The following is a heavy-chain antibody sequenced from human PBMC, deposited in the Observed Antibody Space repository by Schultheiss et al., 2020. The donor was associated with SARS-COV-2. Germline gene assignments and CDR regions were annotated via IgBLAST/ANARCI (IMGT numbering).Heavy chain of an antibody. Sequence: GGSLRLSCAASGFTFSNAWMSWVRQAPGKGLEWVGRIKSKTDGGTTDYAAPVKGRFTISRDDSKNTLYLQMNSLKTEDTAVYYCARDSSFYYFDYWGQGTLVTVSS. D-gene: IGHD6-6*01. CDR2: IKSKTDGGTT. J-gene: IGHJ4*02. CDR1: GFTFSNAW. CDR3: ARDSSFYYFDY. V-gene: IGHV3-15*01.